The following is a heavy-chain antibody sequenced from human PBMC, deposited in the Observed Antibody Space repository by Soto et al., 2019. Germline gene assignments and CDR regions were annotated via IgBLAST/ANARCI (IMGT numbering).Heavy chain of an antibody. V-gene: IGHV1-69*10. J-gene: IGHJ6*02. Sequence: SVKVSCKTPGDNFKKSVFTWVRQAPGQGLEWMGGTIPALGKTHYIEKFQGRVTITVDDATRTVYMEVRDLTSEDTAIYYCARGPFRPSAMDVWGQGTTVTVSS. CDR2: TIPALGKT. D-gene: IGHD3-10*01. CDR3: ARGPFRPSAMDV. CDR1: GDNFKKSV.